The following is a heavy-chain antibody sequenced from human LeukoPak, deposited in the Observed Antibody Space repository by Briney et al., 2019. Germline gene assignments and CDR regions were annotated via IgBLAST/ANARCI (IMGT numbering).Heavy chain of an antibody. V-gene: IGHV3-9*01. CDR2: ISWNSGSI. CDR3: AKGSEGGFDY. Sequence: GESLRLSCAASGFTFDDYAMHWVRQAPGKGLEWVSGISWNSGSIGYADSVKGRFTISRDNAKNSLYLQMNSLRAEDTALYYCAKGSEGGFDYWGQGTLVTVSS. CDR1: GFTFDDYA. D-gene: IGHD3-10*01. J-gene: IGHJ4*02.